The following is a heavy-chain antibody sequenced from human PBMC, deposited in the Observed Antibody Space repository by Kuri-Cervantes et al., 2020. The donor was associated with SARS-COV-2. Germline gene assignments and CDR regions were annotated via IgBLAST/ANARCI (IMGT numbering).Heavy chain of an antibody. CDR2: ISSSSSYI. J-gene: IGHJ3*01. CDR3: AKSGRQYDV. D-gene: IGHD3-10*01. V-gene: IGHV3-21*01. CDR1: GFTFSSYS. Sequence: GESLKISCAASGFTFSSYSMNWVRQAPGKGLEWVSSISSSSSYIYYADSVKGRFTISRDNAKNSLYLQLNSLRVEDTAVYYCAKSGRQYDVWGQGTMVTVSS.